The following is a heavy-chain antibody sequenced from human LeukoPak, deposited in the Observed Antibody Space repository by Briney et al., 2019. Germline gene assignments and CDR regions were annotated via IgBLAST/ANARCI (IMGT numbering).Heavy chain of an antibody. J-gene: IGHJ6*03. CDR2: IYSSGST. V-gene: IGHV4-4*07. CDR3: ARAGYYYYYMDV. Sequence: PSETLSLTCTVSGGSISSYYWSWIRQPARKGLEWIGRIYSSGSTNYNPSLKSRVTISLETSKNQFSLKLTSVTAADTAVYYCARAGYYYYYMDVWGKGTTVTVSS. CDR1: GGSISSYY.